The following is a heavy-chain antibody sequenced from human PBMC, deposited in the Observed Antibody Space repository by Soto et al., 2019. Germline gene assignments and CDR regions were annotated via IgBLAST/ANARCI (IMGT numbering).Heavy chain of an antibody. CDR2: ISYDGSNK. V-gene: IGHV3-30-3*01. Sequence: GGSLRLSCAASGFTFSSYAMHLVRPAPGKGLEWVAVISYDGSNKYYADSVKGRFTISRDNSKNTLYLQMNSLRAEDTAVYYCARVITMIVAALGYWGQGNLVTVS. CDR3: ARVITMIVAALGY. J-gene: IGHJ4*02. D-gene: IGHD3-22*01. CDR1: GFTFSSYA.